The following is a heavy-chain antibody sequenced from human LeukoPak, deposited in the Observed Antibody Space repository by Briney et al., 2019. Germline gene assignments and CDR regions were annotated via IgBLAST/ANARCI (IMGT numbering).Heavy chain of an antibody. V-gene: IGHV3-23*01. CDR1: GFTFDNYA. J-gene: IGHJ3*02. CDR2: ISGTDDFT. D-gene: IGHD2-2*03. CDR3: AKRMSSPLDIDDAFDI. Sequence: GGSLRLSCAASGFTFDNYAMSWVRQAPGKGLEWVSTISGTDDFTYYADSVKGRFTISRDNSKNTLYLQMNSLRAEDTAVYYCAKRMSSPLDIDDAFDIWGQGTMVTVSS.